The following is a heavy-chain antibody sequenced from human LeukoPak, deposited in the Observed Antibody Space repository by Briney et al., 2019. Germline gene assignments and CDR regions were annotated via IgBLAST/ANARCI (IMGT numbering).Heavy chain of an antibody. V-gene: IGHV3-30-3*01. J-gene: IGHJ4*02. CDR3: ARSLYSGSYYPLDY. CDR2: ISSDGSNK. Sequence: PGGSLRLSCAASGFTFSNYAMHWVRQAPGKGLECVAVISSDGSNKYYANSVKGRFTISRDNSKNTLYLQMNSLRAEDTAVYYCARSLYSGSYYPLDYWGQGTLVTVSS. CDR1: GFTFSNYA. D-gene: IGHD1-26*01.